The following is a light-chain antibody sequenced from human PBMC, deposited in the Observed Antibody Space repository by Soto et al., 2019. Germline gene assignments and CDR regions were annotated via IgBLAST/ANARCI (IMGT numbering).Light chain of an antibody. V-gene: IGKV3-15*01. Sequence: EIVMTQSPATLSVSPGERATLSCRASQSVSSNLAWYQQKPGQAPRLLIYGASTRATGIPARFSGSGSGTDFTPTISRLEPEDFAVYYCQQYGSSSTWTFGQGTKVDIK. CDR1: QSVSSN. CDR2: GAS. CDR3: QQYGSSSTWT. J-gene: IGKJ1*01.